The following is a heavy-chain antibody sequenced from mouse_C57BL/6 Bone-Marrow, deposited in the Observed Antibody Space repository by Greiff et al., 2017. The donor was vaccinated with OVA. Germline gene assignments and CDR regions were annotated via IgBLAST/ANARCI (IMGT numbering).Heavy chain of an antibody. CDR1: GFTFSDYY. D-gene: IGHD2-2*01. V-gene: IGHV5-12*01. Sequence: EVLLVESGGGLVQPGGSLKLSCAASGFTFSDYYMYWVRQTPEQRLEWVAYISNGGGSTYYPDTVKGRFTISRDNAKNTLYLQMSRLKSEDTAMYYCAREGVRAMDYWGQGTSVTVSS. CDR3: AREGVRAMDY. CDR2: ISNGGGST. J-gene: IGHJ4*01.